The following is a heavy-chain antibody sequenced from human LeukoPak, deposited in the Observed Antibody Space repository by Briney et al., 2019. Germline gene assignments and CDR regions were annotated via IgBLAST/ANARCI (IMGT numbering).Heavy chain of an antibody. D-gene: IGHD6-19*01. CDR1: GFTFSSYV. Sequence: GRSLRLSCAASGFTFSSYVMHWVRQAPGKGLEWVAVISYDGSNKYYADSVKGRFTISRDNSKNTLYLQMNSLRAEDTAVYYCARGVAGPLDYWGQGTLVTVSS. CDR2: ISYDGSNK. V-gene: IGHV3-30-3*01. J-gene: IGHJ4*02. CDR3: ARGVAGPLDY.